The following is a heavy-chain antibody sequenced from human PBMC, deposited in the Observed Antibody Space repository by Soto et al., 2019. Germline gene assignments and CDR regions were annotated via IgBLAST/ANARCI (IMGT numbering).Heavy chain of an antibody. CDR1: GGSISSGGYY. J-gene: IGHJ6*02. V-gene: IGHV4-31*03. CDR3: ARDRGYSYGNPYYYYYGMGV. Sequence: SETLSLTCTVSGGSISSGGYYWSWIRQHPGKGLEWIGYIYYSGSTYYNPSLKSRVTISVDTSKNQFSLKLSSVTAADTAVYYCARDRGYSYGNPYYYYYGMGVWGQGTTGTVSS. CDR2: IYYSGST. D-gene: IGHD5-18*01.